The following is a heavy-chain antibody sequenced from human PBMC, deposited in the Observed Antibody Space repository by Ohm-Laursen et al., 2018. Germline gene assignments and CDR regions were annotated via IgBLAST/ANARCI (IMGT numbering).Heavy chain of an antibody. CDR2: INGGGSRT. CDR3: AKEKESSGFFDY. Sequence: GSLRLSCAASGFTFNNYAMSWVRQAPGKGLEWVSAINGGGSRTYFADSVKGRFTMSRDNSKKTVYLQMNSQRGEDTAVYYCAKEKESSGFFDYWGQGTLVTVSS. J-gene: IGHJ4*02. CDR1: GFTFNNYA. V-gene: IGHV3-23*01. D-gene: IGHD3-22*01.